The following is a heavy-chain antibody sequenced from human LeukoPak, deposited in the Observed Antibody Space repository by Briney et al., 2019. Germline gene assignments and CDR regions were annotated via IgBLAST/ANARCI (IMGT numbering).Heavy chain of an antibody. V-gene: IGHV3-23*01. D-gene: IGHD5-18*01. CDR3: ARGGYTYGSGL. CDR1: GFTFNKYV. Sequence: PGGSLRLSCAGSGFTFNKYVMMWVRQAPNKGLEWVSGITGSGTTYYIDSVKGRFSISRDNSNSIVYLQMNSLTGDDTAVYYCARGGYTYGSGLWGQGTLVTVSS. J-gene: IGHJ4*02. CDR2: ITGSGTT.